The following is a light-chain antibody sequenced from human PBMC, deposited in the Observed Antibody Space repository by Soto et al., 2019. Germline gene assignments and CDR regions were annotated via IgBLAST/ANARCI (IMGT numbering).Light chain of an antibody. V-gene: IGLV1-44*01. CDR3: AAWDDSLTGLKV. Sequence: SVLSQPPSASGTPGQRVAISCSGSSSNIGRNTVNWYQQLPGTAPKLLIYDNKRRPSGVPDRFSGSKSGTSASLAISGLQFEDEADYYCAAWDDSLTGLKVFGTGTKVTVL. J-gene: IGLJ1*01. CDR1: SSNIGRNT. CDR2: DNK.